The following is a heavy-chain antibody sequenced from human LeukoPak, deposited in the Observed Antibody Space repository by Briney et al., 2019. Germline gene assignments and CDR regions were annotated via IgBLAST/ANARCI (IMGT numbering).Heavy chain of an antibody. Sequence: PGGSLRLSCAASGFTFSSYTMNWVRQAPGKGLEWVSSITSSSNYIQYTDSVKGRFTISRDNAKNSVYLQMNSLRAEDTAVYYCTRDITLTRGGRSDYWGQGTLVTVSA. J-gene: IGHJ4*02. CDR1: GFTFSSYT. CDR2: ITSSSNYI. V-gene: IGHV3-21*01. D-gene: IGHD3-10*01. CDR3: TRDITLTRGGRSDY.